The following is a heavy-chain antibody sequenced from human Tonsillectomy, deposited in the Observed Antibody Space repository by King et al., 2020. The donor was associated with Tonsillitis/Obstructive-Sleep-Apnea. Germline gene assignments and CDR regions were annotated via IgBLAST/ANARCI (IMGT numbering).Heavy chain of an antibody. Sequence: VQLVEAGGGVVRPGGSLRLSCAASGWTFDDYGMSWVRQAPGKGREWVYGMNGKGGSTGYADSVKGRFTISRDNAKNSLYLQMNSLRAEDTALYYCASRNSSGWYLGAFDIWGQGTMVTVSS. D-gene: IGHD6-19*01. CDR3: ASRNSSGWYLGAFDI. CDR2: MNGKGGST. V-gene: IGHV3-20*04. J-gene: IGHJ3*02. CDR1: GWTFDDYG.